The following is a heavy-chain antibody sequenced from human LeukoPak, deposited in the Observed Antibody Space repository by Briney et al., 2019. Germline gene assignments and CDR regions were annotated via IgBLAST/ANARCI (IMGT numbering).Heavy chain of an antibody. CDR2: IYTSGST. D-gene: IGHD5-18*01. Sequence: SQTLSLTCTVSGGSISSGSYYWSWIRQPAGKGLEWIGRIYTSGSTNYNPSLKSRVTISVDTSKNQFSLKLSSVTAADTAVYYCARSGGYSYGFRRYFDYWGQGTLVTVS. CDR1: GGSISSGSYY. V-gene: IGHV4-61*02. CDR3: ARSGGYSYGFRRYFDY. J-gene: IGHJ4*02.